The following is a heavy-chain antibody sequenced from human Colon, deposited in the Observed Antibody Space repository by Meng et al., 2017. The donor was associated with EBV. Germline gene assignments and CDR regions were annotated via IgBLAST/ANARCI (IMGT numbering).Heavy chain of an antibody. CDR1: GGSLSGYY. V-gene: IGHV4-34*02. Sequence: QGHLQPGGPRLLTAPEPRSLTCGVIGGSLSGYYWSWIRHFPGRTLEFIGDINHSGSANYNPSLRSRVTISVDTSKNQIFLNLHSVTAADTAVYHCARTFGYCSNNNCPRTLGYWGQGTLVTVSS. CDR2: INHSGSA. CDR3: ARTFGYCSNNNCPRTLGY. D-gene: IGHD2-2*03. J-gene: IGHJ4*02.